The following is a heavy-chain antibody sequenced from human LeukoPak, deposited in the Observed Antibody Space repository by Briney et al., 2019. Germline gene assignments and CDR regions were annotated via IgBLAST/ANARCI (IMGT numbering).Heavy chain of an antibody. CDR2: IGHNGTT. CDR1: GGSFSDYN. D-gene: IGHD1-14*01. Sequence: SETLSLTCAVYGGSFSDYNWTWIRQPPGKGLEWIGEIGHNGTTNYNPSLKGRVTISLDTSKSQFSLKLTSVTAADTAVYYCARPSGGTPFKRFDYWGEGTLVTVSS. V-gene: IGHV4-34*01. J-gene: IGHJ4*02. CDR3: ARPSGGTPFKRFDY.